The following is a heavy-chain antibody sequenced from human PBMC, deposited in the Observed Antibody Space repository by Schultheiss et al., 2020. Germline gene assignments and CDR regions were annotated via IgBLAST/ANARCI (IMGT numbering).Heavy chain of an antibody. CDR3: AREAGWDSSGYYDFDY. V-gene: IGHV4-61*02. D-gene: IGHD3-22*01. CDR1: GGSISSGSYY. Sequence: SETLSLTCTVSGGSISSGSYYWSWIRQPAGKGLEWIGRIYTSGSTNYNPSLKSRVTMSVDTSKNQFSLKLSSVTAADTAVYYCAREAGWDSSGYYDFDYWGQGTLVTVSS. J-gene: IGHJ4*02. CDR2: IYTSGST.